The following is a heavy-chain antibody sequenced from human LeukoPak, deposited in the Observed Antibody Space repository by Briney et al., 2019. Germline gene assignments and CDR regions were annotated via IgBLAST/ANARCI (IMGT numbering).Heavy chain of an antibody. D-gene: IGHD5-24*01. CDR2: IYYSGST. CDR3: ARDGYNYYFDY. V-gene: IGHV4-39*07. Sequence: KPSETLSLTCTVSGGSISSSSYYWGWIRQPPGKGLEWIGSIYYSGSTNYNPSLKSRVTISVDTSKNQFSLKLSSVTAADTAVYYCARDGYNYYFDYWGQGTLVTVSS. J-gene: IGHJ4*02. CDR1: GGSISSSSYY.